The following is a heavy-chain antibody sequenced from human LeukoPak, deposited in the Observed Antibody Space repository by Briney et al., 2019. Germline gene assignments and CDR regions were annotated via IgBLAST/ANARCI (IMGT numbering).Heavy chain of an antibody. Sequence: SETLSLTCTVSGGSISSSSYYWGWIRQPPGKGLEWIGSIYYRGSTYYNPSLKSRVTISVDTSKNQFSLKLSSVTAADTAVYYCARRYSGYDYLNWFDPWGQGTLVTVSS. J-gene: IGHJ5*02. CDR2: IYYRGST. CDR3: ARRYSGYDYLNWFDP. D-gene: IGHD5-12*01. CDR1: GGSISSSSYY. V-gene: IGHV4-39*01.